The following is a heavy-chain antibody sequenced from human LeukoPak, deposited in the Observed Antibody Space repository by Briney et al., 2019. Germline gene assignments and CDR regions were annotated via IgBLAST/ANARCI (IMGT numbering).Heavy chain of an antibody. CDR2: INPSGGST. CDR1: GYTSTSYY. V-gene: IGHV1-46*01. CDR3: AREAVAGYFDY. D-gene: IGHD6-19*01. J-gene: IGHJ4*02. Sequence: ASVKVSCKASGYTSTSYYMHWVRQAPGQGLEWIGIINPSGGSTSYAQKFQGRVTMTTDTSTSTAYMELRSLRSDDTAVYYCAREAVAGYFDYWGQGTLVTVSS.